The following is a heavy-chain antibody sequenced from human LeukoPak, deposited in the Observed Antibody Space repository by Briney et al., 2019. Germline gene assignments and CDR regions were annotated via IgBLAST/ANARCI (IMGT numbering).Heavy chain of an antibody. D-gene: IGHD3-10*01. CDR2: FSGSGGST. Sequence: GGSLRLSCAASGFIFSNYAMSWVRQAPGKGLQWVSAFSGSGGSTYYADSVKGRFTISRDNSRNTLYLQMNSLSVEDTGVYYCVRNSYGSGSHDHWGQGTLVTVSS. CDR1: GFIFSNYA. CDR3: VRNSYGSGSHDH. V-gene: IGHV3-23*01. J-gene: IGHJ5*02.